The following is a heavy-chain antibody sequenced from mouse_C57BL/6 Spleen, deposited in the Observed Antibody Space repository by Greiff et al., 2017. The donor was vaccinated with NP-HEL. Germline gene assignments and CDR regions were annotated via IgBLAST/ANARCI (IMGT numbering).Heavy chain of an antibody. CDR2: IDPSDSYT. V-gene: IGHV1-69*01. J-gene: IGHJ2*01. D-gene: IGHD1-1*01. CDR3: ARRDGTVDY. Sequence: VQLQQSGAELVMPGASVKLSCKASGYTFTSYWMHWVKQRPGQGLEWIGEIDPSDSYTNYNQKFKGKSTLTVDKSSSTAYMQLSSLTSEDSAVYYCARRDGTVDYWGQGTTLTVSS. CDR1: GYTFTSYW.